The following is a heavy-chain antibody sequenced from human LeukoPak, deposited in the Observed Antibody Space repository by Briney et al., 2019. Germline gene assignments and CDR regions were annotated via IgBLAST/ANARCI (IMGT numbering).Heavy chain of an antibody. Sequence: SETLSLTCTVSGGSLSSSSYYWGWIRQPPGKGLEWIGSIYYSGSTYYNPSLKSRVTISVDTSKNQFSLKLSSVTAADTAVYYCAREEMYYFDYWGQGTLVTVSS. CDR1: GGSLSSSSYY. J-gene: IGHJ4*02. V-gene: IGHV4-39*07. CDR2: IYYSGST. CDR3: AREEMYYFDY.